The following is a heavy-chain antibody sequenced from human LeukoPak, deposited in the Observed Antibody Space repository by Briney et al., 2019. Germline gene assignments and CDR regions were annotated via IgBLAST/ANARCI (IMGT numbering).Heavy chain of an antibody. J-gene: IGHJ3*02. Sequence: SETLSLTCTVSGGSISSSSYYWGWIRQPPGKGLEWIGSIYYSGSTYYNPSLKSRVTISVDTSKNQFSLKLSSVTAADTAVYYCARRFDGGSMEAFDIWGQGTMVTVSS. D-gene: IGHD3-16*01. CDR1: GGSISSSSYY. V-gene: IGHV4-39*01. CDR2: IYYSGST. CDR3: ARRFDGGSMEAFDI.